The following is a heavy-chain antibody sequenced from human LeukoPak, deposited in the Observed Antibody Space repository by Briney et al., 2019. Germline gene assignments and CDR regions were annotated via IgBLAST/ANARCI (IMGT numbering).Heavy chain of an antibody. CDR1: GFTFSSYG. CDR2: IRYDGSNK. CDR3: AKFGQHRVGYYMDV. Sequence: GSLRLSCAASGFTFSSYGMHWVRQAPGKGLEWVAFIRYDGSNKYYADSVKGRFTISRDNSKNTLYLQMNSLRAEDTAVYYCAKFGQHRVGYYMDVWGKGTTVTVSS. J-gene: IGHJ6*03. V-gene: IGHV3-30*02. D-gene: IGHD3-16*01.